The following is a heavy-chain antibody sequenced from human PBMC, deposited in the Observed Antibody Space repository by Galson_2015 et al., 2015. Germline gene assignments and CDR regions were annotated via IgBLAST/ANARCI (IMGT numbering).Heavy chain of an antibody. CDR1: GYSFTNYW. CDR3: ARHSAYCSGGSCYTWRVFDY. D-gene: IGHD2-15*01. V-gene: IGHV5-51*01. CDR2: IYPGDSDT. Sequence: QSGAEVKKPGESLKISCKGSGYSFTNYWIGWVRQMPGKGLEWMGIIYPGDSDTRYSPSFQGQVTISADKSISTAYLQWSSLKASDTAMYYCARHSAYCSGGSCYTWRVFDYWGQGTLVTVSS. J-gene: IGHJ4*02.